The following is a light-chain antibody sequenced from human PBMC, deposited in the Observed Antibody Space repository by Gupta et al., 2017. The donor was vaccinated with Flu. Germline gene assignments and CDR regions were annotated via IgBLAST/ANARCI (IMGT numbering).Light chain of an antibody. CDR3: GTWDSSLSAGV. CDR1: SSNIGNNY. V-gene: IGLV1-51*02. J-gene: IGLJ1*01. CDR2: ENN. Sequence: QSVLTQPPSVSAAPGQMVTISCSGSSSNIGNNYVSWYQQLPGTAPKLLIYENNKRPSGVPDRFSGSKSGTSATLGITGLQTGDEADDYCGTWDSSLSAGVFGTGTKVTVL.